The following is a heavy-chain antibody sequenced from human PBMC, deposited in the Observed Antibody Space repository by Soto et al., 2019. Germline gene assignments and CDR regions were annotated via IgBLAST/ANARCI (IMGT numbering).Heavy chain of an antibody. CDR1: GGTFSSYA. CDR2: IIPIFGTA. V-gene: IGHV1-69*06. J-gene: IGHJ6*02. Sequence: SVKVSCEASGGTFSSYAISWVRQAPVQGLEWMGGIIPIFGTANYAQKFQGRVTITADKSTSTAYMELSSLRSEDTAVYYCAHELERRAYYYYGMDVWGQGTTVTVSS. D-gene: IGHD1-1*01. CDR3: AHELERRAYYYYGMDV.